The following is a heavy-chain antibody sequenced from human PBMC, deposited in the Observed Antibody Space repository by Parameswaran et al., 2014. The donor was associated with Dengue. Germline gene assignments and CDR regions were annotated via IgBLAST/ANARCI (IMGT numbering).Heavy chain of an antibody. CDR1: GFNFADYG. CDR3: AKSHDDNWFGEIDL. J-gene: IGHJ5*02. CDR2: INWNSDNI. V-gene: IGHV3-9*01. Sequence: SLKISCAASGFNFADYGMLWVRRPPGKGLEWLSGINWNSDNIVYADSVKGRVTVSRDTAKSSLLLQMNSLTIGDTAFYYCAKSHDDNWFGEIDLWGQGALVTVSS. D-gene: IGHD3-10*01.